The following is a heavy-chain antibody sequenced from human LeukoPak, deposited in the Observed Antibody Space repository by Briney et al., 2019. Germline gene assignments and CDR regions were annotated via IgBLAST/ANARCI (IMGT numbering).Heavy chain of an antibody. CDR3: AKDSGSGWNTRGWVY. CDR1: GFTVSSNY. CDR2: IYSGGFT. D-gene: IGHD6-19*01. V-gene: IGHV3-53*05. Sequence: GGSLRLSCAASGFTVSSNYMSWVRQAPGKGLEWVSLIYSGGFTYYADSVKGRFTISRDNAKNSLYLQMNSLRTEDTALYYCAKDSGSGWNTRGWVYWGQGTLVTVSS. J-gene: IGHJ4*02.